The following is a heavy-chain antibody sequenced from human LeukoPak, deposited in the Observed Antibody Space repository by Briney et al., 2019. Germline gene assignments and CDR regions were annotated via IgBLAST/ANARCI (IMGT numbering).Heavy chain of an antibody. D-gene: IGHD1-14*01. CDR3: ALPPGNRRYYFDY. Sequence: GASVKISCKVSGYTFTDYYMHWVQQAPGKGLEWMGLVDPEDGETIYAEKFQGRVTMTADTSTDTAYMELSSLRPEDTAVYYCALPPGNRRYYFDYWGQGTLVTVSS. CDR1: GYTFTDYY. CDR2: VDPEDGET. V-gene: IGHV1-69-2*01. J-gene: IGHJ4*02.